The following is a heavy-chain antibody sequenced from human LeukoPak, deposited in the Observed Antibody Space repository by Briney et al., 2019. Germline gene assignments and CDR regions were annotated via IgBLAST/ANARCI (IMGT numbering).Heavy chain of an antibody. CDR3: ARGGGSSGWDIDY. Sequence: RLSXXXXGXTXXSXAMXWVRQAPGKGLEWVAVISYDGSNKYYADSVKGRFTISRDNSKNTLYLQMNSLRAEDTAVYYCARGGGSSGWDIDYWGQGTLVTVSS. CDR2: ISYDGSNK. CDR1: GXTXXSXA. J-gene: IGHJ4*02. V-gene: IGHV3-30*04. D-gene: IGHD6-19*01.